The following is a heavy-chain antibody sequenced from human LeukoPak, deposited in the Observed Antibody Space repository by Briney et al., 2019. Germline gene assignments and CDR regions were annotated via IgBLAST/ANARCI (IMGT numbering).Heavy chain of an antibody. CDR1: GGSISSGSYY. D-gene: IGHD6-13*01. Sequence: SETLSLTCTVSGGSISSGSYYWSWIRQPARKGLAWIGRIYTSGSTNYNPSLKSRVTISVDTSKNQFSLKLSSVTAADTAVYYCARDSGAAAATGYFDYWGQGTPVTVSS. V-gene: IGHV4-61*02. J-gene: IGHJ4*02. CDR2: IYTSGST. CDR3: ARDSGAAAATGYFDY.